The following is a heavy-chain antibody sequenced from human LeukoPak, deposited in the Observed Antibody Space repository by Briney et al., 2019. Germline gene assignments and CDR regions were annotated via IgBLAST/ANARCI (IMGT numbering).Heavy chain of an antibody. J-gene: IGHJ3*02. CDR2: IKEDGTEK. V-gene: IGHV3-7*01. CDR1: GFTFSSYG. Sequence: PGGSLRLSCAASGFTFSSYGMHWVRQAPGKGLEWVANIKEDGTEKKYVDSVKGRFTVSRDNAENSLYLQMNSLRAEDTAVYYCAKDRGALDAFDIWGQGTMVTVSS. CDR3: AKDRGALDAFDI. D-gene: IGHD3-10*01.